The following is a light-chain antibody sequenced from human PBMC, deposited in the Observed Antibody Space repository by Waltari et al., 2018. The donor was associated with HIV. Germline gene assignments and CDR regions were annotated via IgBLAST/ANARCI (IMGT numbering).Light chain of an antibody. J-gene: IGKJ1*01. Sequence: EVVMTQSPAPLLESPGKTANLSCRASRSVGSSLAWYHQKPGRSPRLLIYGASSRASDAPPTFSGSGAGTDFSLSISSLRSDDVGIYYCQQYSTWPLTFGRGTTVEIK. CDR2: GAS. CDR3: QQYSTWPLT. CDR1: RSVGSS. V-gene: IGKV3-15*01.